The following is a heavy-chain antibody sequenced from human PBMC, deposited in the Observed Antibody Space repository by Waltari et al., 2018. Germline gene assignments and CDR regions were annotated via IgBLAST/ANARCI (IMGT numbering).Heavy chain of an antibody. Sequence: QLVESGGGVVQPGGSLRLSCAASGFTFSRFGMRWVRQAPGKGLEWVTFIRYDGSNKYYADSVKGRFIISRDNSKNTVYLQMNSLRPEDAAVYYCAKGSGSYEGFDPWGQGTLVTVSS. V-gene: IGHV3-30*02. D-gene: IGHD1-26*01. CDR3: AKGSGSYEGFDP. CDR1: GFTFSRFG. J-gene: IGHJ5*02. CDR2: IRYDGSNK.